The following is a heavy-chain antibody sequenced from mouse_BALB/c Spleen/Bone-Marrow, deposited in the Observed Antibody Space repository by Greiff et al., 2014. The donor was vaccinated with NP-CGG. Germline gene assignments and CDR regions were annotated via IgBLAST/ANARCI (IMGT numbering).Heavy chain of an antibody. Sequence: EVKLVESGGGLVKPGGSLKLSCAASGFTFSSYAMSWVRQTPEKRLEWVASISSSGSTYYPDSVKGRFTISRDNARNILYLQMSSLRSEDTAMYYCAREMVTGFAYWGQGTLVTVSA. J-gene: IGHJ3*01. CDR3: AREMVTGFAY. V-gene: IGHV5-6-5*01. CDR1: GFTFSSYA. D-gene: IGHD2-2*01. CDR2: ISSSGST.